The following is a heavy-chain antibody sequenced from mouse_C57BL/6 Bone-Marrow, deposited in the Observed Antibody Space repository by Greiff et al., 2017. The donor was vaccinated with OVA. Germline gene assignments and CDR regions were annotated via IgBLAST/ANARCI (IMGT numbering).Heavy chain of an antibody. CDR2: IRNKANGYTT. CDR1: GFTFTDYY. V-gene: IGHV7-3*01. J-gene: IGHJ4*01. CDR3: ARWRGYYAMDY. Sequence: EVKVVESGGGLVQPGGSLSLSCAASGFTFTDYYMSWVRQPPGKALEWLGFIRNKANGYTTEYSASVKGRFTISRDNSQSILYLQMNALRAEDSATYYCARWRGYYAMDYWGQGTSVTVSS.